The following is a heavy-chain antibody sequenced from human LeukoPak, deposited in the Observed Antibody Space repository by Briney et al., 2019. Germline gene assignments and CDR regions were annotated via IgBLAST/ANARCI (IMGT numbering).Heavy chain of an antibody. Sequence: PSETLSLTCAVYGGSFSGYYWSWIRQPPGKGLEWIGEINHSGSTNYNPSLKSRVTISVDTSKNQFSLKLSSVTAADTAVYYCAREQEGIRLGNQVPIDWYFDLWGRGTLVTVSS. J-gene: IGHJ2*01. CDR1: GGSFSGYY. CDR2: INHSGST. CDR3: AREQEGIRLGNQVPIDWYFDL. D-gene: IGHD5-18*01. V-gene: IGHV4-34*01.